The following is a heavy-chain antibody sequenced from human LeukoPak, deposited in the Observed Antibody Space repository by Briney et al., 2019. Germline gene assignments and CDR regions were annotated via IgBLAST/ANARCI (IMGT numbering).Heavy chain of an antibody. V-gene: IGHV3-30*18. CDR2: ISYDGSNK. CDR3: AKAPSYYYDSSDY. CDR1: RFTFKNYG. D-gene: IGHD3-22*01. J-gene: IGHJ4*02. Sequence: GGSLRLSCAASRFTFKNYGMHWVRQAPGKGLEWVAVISYDGSNKYYADSVKGRFTISRDNSKNTLYLQMNGLRAEDTAVYYCAKAPSYYYDSSDYWGQGTLVTVSS.